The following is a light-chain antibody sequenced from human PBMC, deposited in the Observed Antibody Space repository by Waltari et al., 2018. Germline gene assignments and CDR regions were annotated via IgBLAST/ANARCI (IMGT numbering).Light chain of an antibody. V-gene: IGLV3-21*04. CDR3: QVWDSSSDHHVV. J-gene: IGLJ2*01. CDR2: YDS. Sequence: SYVLTQPPSVSVAPGKTARITCGGNNIGSKSVHWYQQKPGQAPVLVIYYDSDRPSGIPERFSGSNSGNTATLTIRRVEAGDEADYYCQVWDSSSDHHVVFGGGTKLTVL. CDR1: NIGSKS.